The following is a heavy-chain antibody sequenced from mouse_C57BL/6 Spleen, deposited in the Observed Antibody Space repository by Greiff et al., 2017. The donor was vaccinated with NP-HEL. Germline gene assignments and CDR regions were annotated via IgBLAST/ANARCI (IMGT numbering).Heavy chain of an antibody. V-gene: IGHV7-1*01. Sequence: EVKLVESGGGLVQSGRSLRLSCATSGFTFSDFYMEWVRQAPGKGLEWIAASRNKANDYTTEYSASVKGRFIVARDTSQSILYLQMKALRAEDTAIYYCARDLYGAFDYWGQGTTLTVSS. CDR2: SRNKANDYTT. J-gene: IGHJ2*01. D-gene: IGHD1-1*01. CDR1: GFTFSDFY. CDR3: ARDLYGAFDY.